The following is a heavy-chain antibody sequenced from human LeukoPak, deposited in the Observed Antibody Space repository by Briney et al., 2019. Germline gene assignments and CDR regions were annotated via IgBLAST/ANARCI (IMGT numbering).Heavy chain of an antibody. CDR1: GGSISSYY. CDR3: ASLTGYSSGWYIFDY. V-gene: IGHV4-4*07. CDR2: IYTSGST. D-gene: IGHD6-19*01. Sequence: SETLSLTCTVSGGSISSYYWSWIRQPAGKGLEWIGRIYTSGSTYYNPSLKSRVTISVDTSKNQFSLKLSSVTAADTAVYYCASLTGYSSGWYIFDYWGQGTLVTVSS. J-gene: IGHJ4*02.